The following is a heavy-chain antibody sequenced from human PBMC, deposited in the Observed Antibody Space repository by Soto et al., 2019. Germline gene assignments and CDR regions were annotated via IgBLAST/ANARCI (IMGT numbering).Heavy chain of an antibody. CDR3: ARTIYDSKGYNWFDH. Sequence: TLSLTCAVAVCSISSGVYSWSWIRQPRGKGLEWIGYIYHSGSTYYNPSLKSRVTISGDRSKNQFSLKLSSVTSADTAVYYCARTIYDSKGYNWFDHWDQGPLVTVSS. D-gene: IGHD3-22*01. CDR2: IYHSGST. J-gene: IGHJ5*02. V-gene: IGHV4-30-2*01. CDR1: VCSISSGVYS.